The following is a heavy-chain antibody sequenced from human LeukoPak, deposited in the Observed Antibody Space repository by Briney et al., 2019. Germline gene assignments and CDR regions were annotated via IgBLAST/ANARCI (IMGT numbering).Heavy chain of an antibody. CDR3: ARVDVVVTAIDY. CDR2: INPNSGGT. Sequence: ASVKVSCKASGYTFTDYYIHWVRQAPGQGLEWMGWINPNSGGTNYAQKFQGRVTMTRDTSISTAYMELSRLRSDDTAVYYCARVDVVVTAIDYWGQGTLVTVSS. J-gene: IGHJ4*02. CDR1: GYTFTDYY. V-gene: IGHV1-2*02. D-gene: IGHD2-21*02.